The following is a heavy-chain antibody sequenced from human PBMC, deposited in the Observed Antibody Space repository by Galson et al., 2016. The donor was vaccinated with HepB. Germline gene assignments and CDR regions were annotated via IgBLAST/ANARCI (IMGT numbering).Heavy chain of an antibody. J-gene: IGHJ6*02. V-gene: IGHV3-11*01. D-gene: IGHD6-6*01. CDR3: ARAREYTRTIGRMDV. Sequence: SLRLSCAASGFTFSDYAMNWVRQPPGKGLEWVSLISTGGENTYYADSVKGRFTISRDNAKNSLYLQMNSLRAEDTAVYYCARAREYTRTIGRMDVWGQGTTVTVSS. CDR1: GFTFSDYA. CDR2: ISTGGENT.